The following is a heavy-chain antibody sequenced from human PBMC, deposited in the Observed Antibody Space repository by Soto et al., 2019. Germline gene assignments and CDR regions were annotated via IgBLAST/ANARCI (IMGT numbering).Heavy chain of an antibody. CDR1: GFTFSSYW. D-gene: IGHD4-17*01. Sequence: GGSLRLSCAASGFTFSSYWMSWVRQAPGKGLEWVANIKQDGSEKYYVDSVKGRFTISRDNAKNSLYLQMNSLRAEDTAVYYCARDDVSYGLQTNWFDPWGQGTLVTVSS. V-gene: IGHV3-7*03. J-gene: IGHJ5*02. CDR3: ARDDVSYGLQTNWFDP. CDR2: IKQDGSEK.